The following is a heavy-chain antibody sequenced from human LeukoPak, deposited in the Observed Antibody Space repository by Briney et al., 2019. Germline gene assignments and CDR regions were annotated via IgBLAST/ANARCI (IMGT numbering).Heavy chain of an antibody. V-gene: IGHV4-59*05. D-gene: IGHD4-17*01. CDR3: ARIPVTTSYSMDV. J-gene: IGHJ6*02. CDR2: IYYGGTT. CDR1: GGSISSYY. Sequence: SETLSLTCTVSGGSISSYYWSWIRQPPGMGLEWIGSIYYGGTTFYNPSLKSRVTISVDTSKNQFSLKLSSVTVAETALYYCARIPVTTSYSMDVWGQGTTVTVSS.